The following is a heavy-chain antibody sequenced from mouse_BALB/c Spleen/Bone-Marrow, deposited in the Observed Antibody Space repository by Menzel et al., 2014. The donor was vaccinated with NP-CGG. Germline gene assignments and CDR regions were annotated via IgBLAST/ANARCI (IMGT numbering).Heavy chain of an antibody. CDR3: ARGNYYVFAY. CDR2: INPYNDGT. V-gene: IGHV1-14*01. D-gene: IGHD2-1*01. Sequence: EVKLMESGPELVKPGASVKMSCKASGYTFTGYVMHWVKQKPGQGLEWIGYINPYNDGTKYNEKSKGKATLTSDKSSSTAYMELSSLTSEDSAVYYCARGNYYVFAYWGQGTLVTVSA. J-gene: IGHJ3*01. CDR1: GYTFTGYV.